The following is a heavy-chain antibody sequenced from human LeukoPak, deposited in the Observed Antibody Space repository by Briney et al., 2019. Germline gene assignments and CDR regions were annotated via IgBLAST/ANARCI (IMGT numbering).Heavy chain of an antibody. Sequence: GGSLRLSCAASGFTFSSYSMNWVRQAPGKGLEWVSYISSSSGTIYYADSVKGRFTISRDNAKNSLYLQMNSLRDEDTAVYYCARVWATVTTIDYWGQGTLVTVSS. D-gene: IGHD4-17*01. CDR3: ARVWATVTTIDY. V-gene: IGHV3-48*02. CDR1: GFTFSSYS. CDR2: ISSSSGTI. J-gene: IGHJ4*02.